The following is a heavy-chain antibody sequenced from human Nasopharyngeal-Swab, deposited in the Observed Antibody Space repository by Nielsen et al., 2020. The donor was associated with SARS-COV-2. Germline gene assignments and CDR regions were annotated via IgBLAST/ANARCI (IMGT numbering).Heavy chain of an antibody. CDR3: ARGITTLYYYYYMDV. V-gene: IGHV4-61*02. Sequence: WVGQCPGKGLEWVGRIYTSGSTNYNPSLKSRVTISVDTSKNQFSLKLSSVTAADTAVHYCARGITTLYYYYYMDVWGKGTTVTVSS. D-gene: IGHD3-10*01. J-gene: IGHJ6*03. CDR2: IYTSGST.